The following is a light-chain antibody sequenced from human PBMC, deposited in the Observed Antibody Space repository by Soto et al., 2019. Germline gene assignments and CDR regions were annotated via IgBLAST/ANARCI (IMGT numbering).Light chain of an antibody. Sequence: EIVMTQSPATLSVSPGERATLSCRASQSVSSNLVWYQQKPGQAPRLLIYDASTRATGIPVRFSGSGSGTEFTLTISSLQSEDFALYYCQQYNNWPPMYTFGQGTKLEIK. J-gene: IGKJ2*01. CDR3: QQYNNWPPMYT. CDR1: QSVSSN. CDR2: DAS. V-gene: IGKV3-15*01.